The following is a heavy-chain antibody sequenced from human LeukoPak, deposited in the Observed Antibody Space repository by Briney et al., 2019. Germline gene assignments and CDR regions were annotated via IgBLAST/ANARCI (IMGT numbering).Heavy chain of an antibody. J-gene: IGHJ4*02. CDR1: GGSFSGYY. CDR2: INHSGST. V-gene: IGHV4-34*01. D-gene: IGHD6-19*01. CDR3: ARGIAVAAFDY. Sequence: SETLSLTCAVYGGSFSGYYWSWIRQPPGKGLEWIGEINHSGSTNYNPSLKSRVTISVDTSKNHFSLKLSSVTAADTAVYYCARGIAVAAFDYWGQGTLVTVSS.